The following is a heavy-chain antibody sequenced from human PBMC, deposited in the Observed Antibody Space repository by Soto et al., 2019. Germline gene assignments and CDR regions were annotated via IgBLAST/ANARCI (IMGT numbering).Heavy chain of an antibody. Sequence: QVQLQQWGAGMLKPSETLSLTCAVYGGSFSGYYWSWIRQPPGKGLEWIGEINHSGSTNYNPSLSGPVTIYVGTSKNQVSLKMSCVTAACTAVYYCSRSYSVAVAGSCDRRPMGWFDPWGQGTLVTVSS. J-gene: IGHJ5*02. CDR2: INHSGST. CDR1: GGSFSGYY. V-gene: IGHV4-34*01. D-gene: IGHD6-19*01. CDR3: SRSYSVAVAGSCDRRPMGWFDP.